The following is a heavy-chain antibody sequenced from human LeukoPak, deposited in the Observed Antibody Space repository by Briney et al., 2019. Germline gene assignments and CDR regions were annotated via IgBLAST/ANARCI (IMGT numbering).Heavy chain of an antibody. V-gene: IGHV3-21*01. D-gene: IGHD3-9*01. Sequence: GGSLRLSCAASGFTFSSYSMNWVRQAPGKGLEWVSSISSSSSYIYYADSVKGRFTISRDNAKNSLYLQMNSLSAEDTAVYYCFGTPKDILTGYYRIEAFDIWGQGTMVTVSS. J-gene: IGHJ3*02. CDR1: GFTFSSYS. CDR2: ISSSSSYI. CDR3: FGTPKDILTGYYRIEAFDI.